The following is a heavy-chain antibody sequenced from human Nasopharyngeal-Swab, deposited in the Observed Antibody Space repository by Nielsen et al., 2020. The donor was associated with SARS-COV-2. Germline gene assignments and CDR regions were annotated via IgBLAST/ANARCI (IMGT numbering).Heavy chain of an antibody. V-gene: IGHV1-18*01. CDR3: ARGLGSGKGFDY. CDR2: ISAYNGNT. D-gene: IGHD5-12*01. J-gene: IGHJ4*02. CDR1: GGTFSSYA. Sequence: ASVKVSCKAAGGTFSSYAISWVRQVPGQGLEWMGWISAYNGNTNYAQKLQGRVTMTTDTSTSTAYMELRSLRSDDTAVYYCARGLGSGKGFDYWGQGTLVTVSS.